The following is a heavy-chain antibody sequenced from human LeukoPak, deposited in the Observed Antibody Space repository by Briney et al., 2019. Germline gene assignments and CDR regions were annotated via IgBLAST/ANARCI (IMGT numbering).Heavy chain of an antibody. CDR2: INGYGSTT. V-gene: IGHV3-74*01. D-gene: IGHD3-16*01. CDR3: TRDLGYGMDV. CDR1: GFTFSDYY. J-gene: IGHJ6*02. Sequence: GGSLRLSCAASGFTFSDYYMSWIRQAPGKGLVWVSRINGYGSTTAYADSVKGRFTISRDNAKNTLYLQMNSLRAEDTAVYYCTRDLGYGMDVWGQGTTVAVSS.